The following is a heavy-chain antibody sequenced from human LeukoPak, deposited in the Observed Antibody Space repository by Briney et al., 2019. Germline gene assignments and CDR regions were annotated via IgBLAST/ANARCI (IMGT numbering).Heavy chain of an antibody. D-gene: IGHD3-22*01. CDR2: IYYSGST. CDR1: GGSISSYY. V-gene: IGHV4-59*01. CDR3: AKDGTLDYYDSSADYFDY. J-gene: IGHJ4*02. Sequence: SETLSLTCTVSGGSISSYYWSWIRQPPGKGLEWIGYIYYSGSTNYNPSLKSRVTISVDTSKNQFSLKLSSVTAADTAVYYCAKDGTLDYYDSSADYFDYWGQGTLVTVSS.